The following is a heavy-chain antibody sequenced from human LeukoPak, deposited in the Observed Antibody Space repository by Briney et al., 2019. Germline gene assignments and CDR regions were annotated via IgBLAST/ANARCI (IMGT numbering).Heavy chain of an antibody. D-gene: IGHD6-19*01. CDR3: ARTRSSGXYVRARIVDY. Sequence: ASVKVSCKASGYTFTSYDINWVRQATGQGLEWMGWMNPNSGNTGYAQKFQGRVTMTRNTSISTAYMELSSLRSEDTAVYYCARTRSSGXYVRARIVDYWGQGTLVTVS. CDR1: GYTFTSYD. V-gene: IGHV1-8*01. J-gene: IGHJ4*02. CDR2: MNPNSGNT.